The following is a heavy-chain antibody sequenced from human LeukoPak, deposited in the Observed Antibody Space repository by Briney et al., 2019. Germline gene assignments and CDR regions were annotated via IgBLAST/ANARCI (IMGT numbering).Heavy chain of an antibody. CDR2: ISSSSSTI. CDR1: GFTFSSYS. CDR3: ARAPGSSRNWFDP. V-gene: IGHV3-48*01. D-gene: IGHD6-13*01. J-gene: IGHJ5*02. Sequence: PGGSLRLSCAASGFTFSSYSMNWVRLAPGKGLEWVSYISSSSSTIYYADSVKGRFTISRDNAKNSLYLQMNSLRAEDTAVYYCARAPGSSRNWFDPWGQGTLVTVSS.